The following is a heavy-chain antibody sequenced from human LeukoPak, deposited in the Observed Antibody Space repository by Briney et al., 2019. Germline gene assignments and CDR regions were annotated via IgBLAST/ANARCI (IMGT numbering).Heavy chain of an antibody. CDR3: AKDSAYYYDSSGYYYD. Sequence: GGSLRLSCAASGFTFSSYAMTWVRQAPGKGLEWVSAITGGGDTTYYADSVKGRFTISRDNSKNTLYLQMNSLRAEDTAMYYCAKDSAYYYDSSGYYYDWGQGTLVTVSS. D-gene: IGHD3-22*01. V-gene: IGHV3-23*01. J-gene: IGHJ4*02. CDR1: GFTFSSYA. CDR2: ITGGGDTT.